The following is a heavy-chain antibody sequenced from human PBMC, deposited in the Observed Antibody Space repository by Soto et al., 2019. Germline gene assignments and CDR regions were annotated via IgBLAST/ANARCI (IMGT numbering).Heavy chain of an antibody. CDR2: VYHTLNT. Sequence: PSDTLSLTCTVSGFSITPYYCTWMRHPPVKGLEWIVYVYHTLNTYYNPSLNSRVTISLDTSNNQVSLRLKSVNAADTAVYYCAREKYKSTLWGKATMVNVSS. D-gene: IGHD1-20*01. V-gene: IGHV4-59*01. CDR3: AREKYKSTL. CDR1: GFSITPYY. J-gene: IGHJ6*04.